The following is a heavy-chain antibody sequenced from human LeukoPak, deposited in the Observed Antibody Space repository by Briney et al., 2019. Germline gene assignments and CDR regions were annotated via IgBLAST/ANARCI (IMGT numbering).Heavy chain of an antibody. CDR1: LFTFTSSV. J-gene: IGHJ6*02. D-gene: IGHD1-26*01. CDR3: AADTPRPCSGSYYYYYGMDV. V-gene: IGHV1-58*02. Sequence: SVKVSRKASLFTFTSSVMQTVRQARGPRLEWIGWIVVGSGNTNYAQKFQERVTITRDMSTSTAYMELSSLRTEDTAVYYCAADTPRPCSGSYYYYYGMDVWGQGTTVTVSS. CDR2: IVVGSGNT.